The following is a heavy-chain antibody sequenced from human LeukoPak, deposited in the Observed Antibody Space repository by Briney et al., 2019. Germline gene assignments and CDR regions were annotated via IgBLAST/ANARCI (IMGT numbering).Heavy chain of an antibody. J-gene: IGHJ4*02. V-gene: IGHV1-8*01. CDR2: MNPNSGNT. CDR1: GYTFTSYD. Sequence: ASVKVSCKASGYTFTSYDINWVRQATGQGLEWMGWMNPNSGNTGYAQKFQGRVTMTRNTSISTAYMELSSLRSEDTAVYYCARGMGYQLPPDYWGQGSLVIVSS. CDR3: ARGMGYQLPPDY. D-gene: IGHD2-2*01.